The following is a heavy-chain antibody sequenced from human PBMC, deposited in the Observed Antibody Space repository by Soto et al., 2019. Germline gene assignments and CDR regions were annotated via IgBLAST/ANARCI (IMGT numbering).Heavy chain of an antibody. CDR3: ARDGVLGDKLNFDY. J-gene: IGHJ4*02. CDR1: GFTFGTYA. V-gene: IGHV3-30-3*01. CDR2: ISYDGTIK. D-gene: IGHD3-16*01. Sequence: GGSLRLSCAASGFTFGTYAMHWVRQAPGKGPEWVAVISYDGTIKYYGDSVKGRFTVSRDNSKNTLYLQMNSLRAEDTAVYYCARDGVLGDKLNFDYWGQGTLVTVSS.